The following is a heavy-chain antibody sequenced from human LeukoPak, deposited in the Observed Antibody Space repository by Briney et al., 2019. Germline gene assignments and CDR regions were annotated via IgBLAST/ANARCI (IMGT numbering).Heavy chain of an antibody. J-gene: IGHJ4*02. Sequence: PGGSLRLSCAASGFTFSSYGMHWVRQAPGMGLEWVAVIWYDGSNKYYADSVKGRFTISRDNSKNTLYLQMNSLRAEDTAVYYCARPSTIFGVAPDYWGQGTLVTVSS. CDR2: IWYDGSNK. CDR3: ARPSTIFGVAPDY. CDR1: GFTFSSYG. V-gene: IGHV3-33*01. D-gene: IGHD3-3*01.